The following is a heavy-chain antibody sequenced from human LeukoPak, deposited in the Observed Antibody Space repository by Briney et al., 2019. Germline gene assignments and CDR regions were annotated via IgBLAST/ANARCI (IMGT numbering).Heavy chain of an antibody. V-gene: IGHV4-59*08. CDR1: GGSISSYY. CDR3: ARYSGSYVAFDI. Sequence: SETLSLTCTVPGGSISSYYWSWIRQPPGKGLEWIGYIYYSGSTNYNPSLKSRVTISVDTSKNQFSLKLSSVTAADTAVYYCARYSGSYVAFDIWGQGTMVTVSS. D-gene: IGHD1-26*01. CDR2: IYYSGST. J-gene: IGHJ3*02.